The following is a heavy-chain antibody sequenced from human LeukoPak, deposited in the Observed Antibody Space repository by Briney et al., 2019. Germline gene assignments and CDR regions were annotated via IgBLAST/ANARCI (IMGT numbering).Heavy chain of an antibody. D-gene: IGHD6-19*01. CDR3: AKVKGGSGPSDD. Sequence: PGGSLRLSCAASGFTFDNYAMTWVRQAPGKGLEWVSSISKRGGSTYYADSVKGRFTISRDSSKNTLHLQMNTLRAEDTAVYYCAKVKGGSGPSDDWGQGTLVTVSS. CDR1: GFTFDNYA. J-gene: IGHJ4*02. CDR2: ISKRGGST. V-gene: IGHV3-23*01.